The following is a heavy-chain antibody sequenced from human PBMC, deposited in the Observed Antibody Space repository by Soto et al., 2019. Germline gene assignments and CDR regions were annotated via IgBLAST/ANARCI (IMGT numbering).Heavy chain of an antibody. CDR2: ISAYNGNT. CDR1: GYTFTSYG. J-gene: IGHJ4*02. V-gene: IGHV1-18*01. CDR3: ARGVAWYSSSWYVGY. D-gene: IGHD6-13*01. Sequence: ASAKVSCKASGYTFTSYGITWVRPAPGQGLEWMGWISAYNGNTNYAQKLQGRVTMTTDTSTSTAYMELRSLRSDDTAVYYCARGVAWYSSSWYVGYWGQGTLVTVSS.